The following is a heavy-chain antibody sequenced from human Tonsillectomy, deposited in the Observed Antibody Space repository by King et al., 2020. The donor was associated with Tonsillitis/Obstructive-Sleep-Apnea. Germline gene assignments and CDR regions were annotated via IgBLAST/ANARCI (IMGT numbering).Heavy chain of an antibody. CDR1: GFTFSNYW. V-gene: IGHV3-7*04. CDR3: ARDASVSRNNAWYDVFDM. CDR2: IKQDGSDK. D-gene: IGHD1/OR15-1a*01. J-gene: IGHJ3*02. Sequence: DVQLVESGGGLVQPGGSLRLSCAASGFTFSNYWMTWVRQAPGKGLEWVANIKQDGSDKYYVDSVKGRFTISRDNTKNSLYLQMNSLRAEDTAVYYCARDASVSRNNAWYDVFDMWGQGTTVTVSS.